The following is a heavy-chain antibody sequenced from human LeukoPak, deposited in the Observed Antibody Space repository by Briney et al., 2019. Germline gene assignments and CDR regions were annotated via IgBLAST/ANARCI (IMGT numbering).Heavy chain of an antibody. CDR3: ARGKGGYSYGYYYYGMDV. CDR1: GYTFTSYG. D-gene: IGHD5-18*01. Sequence: ASVKASCKASGYTFTSYGISWVRQAPGQGLEWMGWISAYNGNTNYAQKLQGRVTMTTDTSTSTAYMELRSLRSDDTAVYYCARGKGGYSYGYYYYGMDVWGQGTTVTVSS. CDR2: ISAYNGNT. V-gene: IGHV1-18*01. J-gene: IGHJ6*02.